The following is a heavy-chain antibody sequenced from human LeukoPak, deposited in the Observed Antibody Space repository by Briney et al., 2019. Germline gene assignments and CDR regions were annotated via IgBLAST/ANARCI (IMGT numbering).Heavy chain of an antibody. CDR3: ARGPIYGSFDY. D-gene: IGHD3-10*01. V-gene: IGHV4-34*01. CDR2: INHSGST. Sequence: SETLSLTCAVYGGSFSGYYWSWIRQPPGKGLEWIGEINHSGSTNYNPSLKSRVTISVDTSKNQFSLKLSSVTAADTAVYYCARGPIYGSFDYWGQGTLVTVAS. J-gene: IGHJ4*02. CDR1: GGSFSGYY.